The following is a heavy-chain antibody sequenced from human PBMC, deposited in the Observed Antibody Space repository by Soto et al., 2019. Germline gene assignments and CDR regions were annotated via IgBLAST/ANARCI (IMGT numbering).Heavy chain of an antibody. CDR3: ANRPYHWNYHF. Sequence: GGSLRLSCAASGFTFGSYAMHWVRQAPDKGLEWVAVVSYDGSTKHYVDSVRGRFTISRDNSKSTLYLQMNSLRADDTAVYYCANRPYHWNYHFWGQGTLVTVSS. V-gene: IGHV3-30*18. J-gene: IGHJ4*02. CDR2: VSYDGSTK. CDR1: GFTFGSYA. D-gene: IGHD1-7*01.